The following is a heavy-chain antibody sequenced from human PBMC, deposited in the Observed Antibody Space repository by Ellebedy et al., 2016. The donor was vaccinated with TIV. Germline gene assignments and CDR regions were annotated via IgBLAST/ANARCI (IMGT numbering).Heavy chain of an antibody. CDR1: GYTLNELS. CDR2: FNPEDDDG. J-gene: IGHJ6*02. Sequence: ASVKVSCKLSGYTLNELSMHWVRQVPGKGLEWMGVFNPEDDDGIYAQKFQGRVTMTEDKSTGATYMELSSLRSDDTAVYFCAIDQGSYDTQYYTFDVWGHGTTVTVS. D-gene: IGHD2/OR15-2a*01. V-gene: IGHV1-24*01. CDR3: AIDQGSYDTQYYTFDV.